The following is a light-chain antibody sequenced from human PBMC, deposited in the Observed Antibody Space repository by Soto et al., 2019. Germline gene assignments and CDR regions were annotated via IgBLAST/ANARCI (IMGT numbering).Light chain of an antibody. Sequence: EIVLTQSPATLSLSPGERATLSCRASQSVSSSLAWYQQKPGQAPRLLIYDASSRAPGIPARFSGSGSGTDFTLTISGLQPEDFAVYYCQQRSNWPPLTFGGGTKVEIK. CDR1: QSVSSS. CDR2: DAS. V-gene: IGKV3-11*01. CDR3: QQRSNWPPLT. J-gene: IGKJ4*01.